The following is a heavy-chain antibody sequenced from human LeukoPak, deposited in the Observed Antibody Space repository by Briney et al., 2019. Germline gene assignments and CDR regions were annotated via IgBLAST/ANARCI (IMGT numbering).Heavy chain of an antibody. J-gene: IGHJ4*02. CDR3: ARSSSAHYYDSSGYLPSHFDC. Sequence: SETLSLTCAVSGGSISSYYWSWIRQPPGKGLEWIGYISYSGSTNYNTSLQSRVTISVATSKKQFSLKLSSVTAADTAVYYCARSSSAHYYDSSGYLPSHFDCWGQGTLVTVSS. D-gene: IGHD3-22*01. CDR2: ISYSGST. CDR1: GGSISSYY. V-gene: IGHV4-59*01.